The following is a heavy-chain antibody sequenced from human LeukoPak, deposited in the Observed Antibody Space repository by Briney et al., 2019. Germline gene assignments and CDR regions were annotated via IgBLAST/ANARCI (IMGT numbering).Heavy chain of an antibody. V-gene: IGHV3-23*01. CDR3: AKDRGTMVRGVANWFDP. D-gene: IGHD3-10*01. Sequence: GGSLRLSCAASGFTFSSYAMSWVRQAPGKGLEWVSAISGSGGSTYYADSVKGRFTISRDNSKNMLYLQMNSLRAEDTAVYYCAKDRGTMVRGVANWFDPWGQGTLVTVSS. J-gene: IGHJ5*02. CDR2: ISGSGGST. CDR1: GFTFSSYA.